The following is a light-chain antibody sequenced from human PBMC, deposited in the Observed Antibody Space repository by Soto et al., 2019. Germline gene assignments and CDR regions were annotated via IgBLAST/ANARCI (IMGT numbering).Light chain of an antibody. Sequence: QSALTQPASVSGAPGQSITISCTGTRSDVGGYNYVSWYQQYPGKAPKVMIYEISNRPSGVSYRFSGSKSGNTASLTISGLQAEDEADYYCSSYTSSSTVIFGGGTKLTVL. J-gene: IGLJ2*01. V-gene: IGLV2-14*01. CDR3: SSYTSSSTVI. CDR2: EIS. CDR1: RSDVGGYNY.